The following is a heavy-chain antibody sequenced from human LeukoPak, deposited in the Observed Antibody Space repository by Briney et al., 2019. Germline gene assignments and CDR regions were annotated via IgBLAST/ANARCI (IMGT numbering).Heavy chain of an antibody. CDR2: INTKTANP. CDR1: GYQFISYT. Sequence: ASVKVSCKASGYQFISYTMSWVRQAPGQGLEWMGWINTKTANPTYAQDFTGRFVFSLDTSVSTAYLQISGLKAGDTAVYYCARVRDYYDSSGYFDAFDIWGQGTMVTVSS. D-gene: IGHD3-22*01. J-gene: IGHJ3*02. CDR3: ARVRDYYDSSGYFDAFDI. V-gene: IGHV7-4-1*02.